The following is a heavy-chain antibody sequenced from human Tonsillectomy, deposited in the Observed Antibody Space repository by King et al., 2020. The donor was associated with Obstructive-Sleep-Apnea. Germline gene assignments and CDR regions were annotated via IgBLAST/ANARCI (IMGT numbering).Heavy chain of an antibody. CDR2: ISWNSGSI. J-gene: IGHJ3*02. Sequence: DVQLVESGGGLVQPGRSLRLSCAASGFIFDDYAMHWVRQAPGKGLEWVSGISWNSGSIGYVDSVKGRFTISRDSAKNSLYLQMNSLRAEDTALYYCAKGGQGSAGGFDIWGQGTMVTVSS. CDR3: AKGGQGSAGGFDI. CDR1: GFIFDDYA. D-gene: IGHD2-15*01. V-gene: IGHV3-9*01.